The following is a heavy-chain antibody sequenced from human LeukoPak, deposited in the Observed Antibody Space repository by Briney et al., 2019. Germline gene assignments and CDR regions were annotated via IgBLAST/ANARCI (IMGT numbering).Heavy chain of an antibody. CDR1: GYTFTSHY. CDR3: ARVVGDSSGYSQDY. Sequence: EASVTVSCKASGYTFTSHYMHWVRQAPGQGHEWMGIINPSGGSISYAQKFQGRVTMTGDTSTSTVYMELSSLRSEDTAVYYCARVVGDSSGYSQDYWGQGTLVTVSS. V-gene: IGHV1-46*01. CDR2: INPSGGSI. D-gene: IGHD3-22*01. J-gene: IGHJ4*02.